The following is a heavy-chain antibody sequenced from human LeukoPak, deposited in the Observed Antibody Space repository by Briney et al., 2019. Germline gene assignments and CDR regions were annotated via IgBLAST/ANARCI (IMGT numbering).Heavy chain of an antibody. CDR3: AKEGGSYYYDSSGYGGGYYFDY. Sequence: SQTLSLTCAISGDSVSSNSAAWNWIRQSPSRGLEWLRRTYYRSKWYNDYAVSVKSRITINPDTSKNQFSLQLNSVTPEDTAVYSCAKEGGSYYYDSSGYGGGYYFDYWGQGTLVTVSS. J-gene: IGHJ4*02. CDR1: GDSVSSNSAA. V-gene: IGHV6-1*01. D-gene: IGHD3-22*01. CDR2: TYYRSKWYN.